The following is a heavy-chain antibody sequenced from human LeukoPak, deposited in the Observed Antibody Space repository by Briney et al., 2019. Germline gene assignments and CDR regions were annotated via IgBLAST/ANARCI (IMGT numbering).Heavy chain of an antibody. D-gene: IGHD2-2*01. J-gene: IGHJ4*02. CDR2: IRQDGSDN. V-gene: IGHV3-7*01. CDR3: ARVGSTSWYLDY. Sequence: GGSLRLSCAASGFAFSHYWMSGVRQAPGKGLEWLANIRQDGSDNYYADSVKGRFTFSRDNARNSLYLQMNSLRADDTAVYYCARVGSTSWYLDYWGQGTLVTVSS. CDR1: GFAFSHYW.